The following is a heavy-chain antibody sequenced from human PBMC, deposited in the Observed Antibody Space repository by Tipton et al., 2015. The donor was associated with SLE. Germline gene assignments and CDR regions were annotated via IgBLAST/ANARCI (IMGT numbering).Heavy chain of an antibody. CDR1: GDSISSSSHL. J-gene: IGHJ3*01. Sequence: TLSLTCSVSGDSISSSSHLWGWIRQPPGKGLEWIAEINRRGSTNYIPSLKSRVTISLDTSKNQFSLKLRSVTAADTAVYYCARGKSTHDAFDVWGQGTMITVSS. CDR2: INRRGST. CDR3: ARGKSTHDAFDV. V-gene: IGHV4-39*07.